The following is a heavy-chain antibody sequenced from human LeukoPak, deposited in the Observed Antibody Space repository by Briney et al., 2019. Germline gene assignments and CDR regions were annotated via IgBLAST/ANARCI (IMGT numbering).Heavy chain of an antibody. J-gene: IGHJ4*02. D-gene: IGHD3-22*01. CDR3: AVYYYDSSGYYYFDY. V-gene: IGHV4-59*10. Sequence: PSETLSLTCAVYGGSFSGCYWSWIRQPAGKGLEWIGRIYTSGSTNYNPSLKSRVTISVDTSKNQFSLKLSSVTAADTAVYYCAVYYYDSSGYYYFDYWGQGTLVTVSS. CDR2: IYTSGST. CDR1: GGSFSGCY.